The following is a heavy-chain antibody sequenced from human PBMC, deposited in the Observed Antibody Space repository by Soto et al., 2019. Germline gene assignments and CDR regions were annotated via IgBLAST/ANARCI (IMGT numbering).Heavy chain of an antibody. CDR2: IFSGGVTT. D-gene: IGHD2-15*01. CDR1: GFTVSTYT. Sequence: GGSLSLSCSASGFTVSTYTMGWVRLAPGKGLEWVSTIFSGGVTTKYADSVTDRFSISRDNSKNILYLQMNSLGVDDTAVYYCARDRQPDGIWTFDYWGRGSLVTVSS. V-gene: IGHV3-23*01. CDR3: ARDRQPDGIWTFDY. J-gene: IGHJ4*02.